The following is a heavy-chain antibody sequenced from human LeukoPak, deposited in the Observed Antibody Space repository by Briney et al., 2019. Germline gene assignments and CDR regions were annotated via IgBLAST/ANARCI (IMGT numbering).Heavy chain of an antibody. V-gene: IGHV3-48*01. Sequence: GGSLRLSCAASRFPFSNYNMNWVRKAPGKGRGWVSYIISSSNTIYYADSVKGRFTISRDNAKNSLYLQMNSLRAEDTAVYYCARLVLGISYYFDYWGQGTLVTVSS. J-gene: IGHJ4*02. CDR1: RFPFSNYN. CDR2: IISSSNTI. D-gene: IGHD7-27*01. CDR3: ARLVLGISYYFDY.